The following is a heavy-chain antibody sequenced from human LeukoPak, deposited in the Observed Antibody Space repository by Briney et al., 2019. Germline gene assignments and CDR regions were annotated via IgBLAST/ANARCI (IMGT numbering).Heavy chain of an antibody. V-gene: IGHV1-2*02. CDR2: INPNSGGT. D-gene: IGHD2-2*01. CDR1: GYTFTGYY. J-gene: IGHJ4*02. Sequence: ASVKVSCKASGYTFTGYYMHWVRQAPGQGLEWMGWINPNSGGTNYAQKFQGRVTMTRDTPISTAYMELSRLRSDDTAVYHCARAWRLPQGKIVLVPAAIGYWGQGTLVTVSS. CDR3: ARAWRLPQGKIVLVPAAIGY.